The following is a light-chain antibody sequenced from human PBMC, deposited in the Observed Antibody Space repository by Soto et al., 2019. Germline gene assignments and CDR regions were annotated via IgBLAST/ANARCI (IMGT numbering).Light chain of an antibody. CDR2: GAS. V-gene: IGKV1-39*01. CDR3: QQSFITPPLT. CDR1: QSISTY. J-gene: IGKJ4*01. Sequence: DIQMSQSPSSLSASIGDRITITCRASQSISTYLNWYQQKPGKARRLLIYGASTLQNGVPSRFSGSGSATDYTLTISSLQPEDFATYYCQQSFITPPLTFGGGTTVEMK.